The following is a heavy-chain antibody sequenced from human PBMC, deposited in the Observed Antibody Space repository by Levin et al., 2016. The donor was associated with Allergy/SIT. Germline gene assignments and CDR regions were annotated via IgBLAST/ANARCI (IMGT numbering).Heavy chain of an antibody. V-gene: IGHV4-31*02. D-gene: IGHD4-17*01. Sequence: WIRQPPGKGLEWIGYIYYSGSTYYNPSLKSRVTISVDTSKNQFSLKLSSVTAADTAVYYCARKYGDYGPNADWFDPWGQGTLVTVSS. CDR3: ARKYGDYGPNADWFDP. CDR2: IYYSGST. J-gene: IGHJ5*02.